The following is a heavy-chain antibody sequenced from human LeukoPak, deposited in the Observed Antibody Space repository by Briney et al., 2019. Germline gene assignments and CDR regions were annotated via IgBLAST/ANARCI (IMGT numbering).Heavy chain of an antibody. J-gene: IGHJ3*02. Sequence: SAKVSCKASGGTFSSYAISWVRQAPGQGLEWMGRIIPIFGTANYAQKFQGRVTITTDESTSTAYMELSSLRSEDTAVYYCARSLNYYDSSGYYSPFDIWGQGTMVTVSS. V-gene: IGHV1-69*05. D-gene: IGHD3-22*01. CDR2: IIPIFGTA. CDR3: ARSLNYYDSSGYYSPFDI. CDR1: GGTFSSYA.